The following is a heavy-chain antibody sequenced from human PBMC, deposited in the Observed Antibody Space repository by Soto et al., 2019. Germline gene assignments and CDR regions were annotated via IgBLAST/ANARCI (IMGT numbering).Heavy chain of an antibody. CDR1: GCSISSYY. CDR3: ARHPSGGWTNWFDP. Sequence: SETLSLTCTVSGCSISSYYWSWIRQPPGKGLEWIGYIYYSGSTNYNPSLKSRVTISVDTSKNQFSLKLSSVTAADTAVYYCARHPSGGWTNWFDPWGQGTLVTVS. CDR2: IYYSGST. D-gene: IGHD6-19*01. J-gene: IGHJ5*02. V-gene: IGHV4-59*08.